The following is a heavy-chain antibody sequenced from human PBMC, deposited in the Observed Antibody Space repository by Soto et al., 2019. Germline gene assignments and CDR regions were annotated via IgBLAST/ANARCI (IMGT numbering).Heavy chain of an antibody. CDR1: GGSFSGYH. CDR3: ARKDKYYFGSGSYDLLDY. D-gene: IGHD3-10*01. CDR2: VNQSGAT. Sequence: PSETLSLTCAVYGGSFSGYHWSWIRQSPGKGLEWIGEVNQSGATNYSPSLKSRVTLSVDTSKNQFSLKVTSVTAADTAVYYCARKDKYYFGSGSYDLLDYWGQGTLVTVSS. J-gene: IGHJ4*02. V-gene: IGHV4-34*01.